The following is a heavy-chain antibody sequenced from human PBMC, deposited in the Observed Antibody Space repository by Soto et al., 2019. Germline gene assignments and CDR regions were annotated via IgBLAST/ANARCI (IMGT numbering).Heavy chain of an antibody. Sequence: SETLSLTCTVSGGSIGSYYWSWIRQPPGKGLEWIGYIYYSGSTNYNPSLKSRVTISVDTSKNQFSLKLSSVTAADTAVYYCARHPTTAFFDYWGQGTLVTVSS. CDR3: ARHPTTAFFDY. V-gene: IGHV4-59*08. D-gene: IGHD4-17*01. CDR2: IYYSGST. CDR1: GGSIGSYY. J-gene: IGHJ4*02.